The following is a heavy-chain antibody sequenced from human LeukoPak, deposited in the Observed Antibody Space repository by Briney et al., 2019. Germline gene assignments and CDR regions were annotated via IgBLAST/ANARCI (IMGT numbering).Heavy chain of an antibody. CDR1: GYTFTSYA. Sequence: GASVKVSCKASGYTFTSYAMHWVRQAPGQRLEWMGWINAGNGNTKYSQKFQGRVTITRDTSASTAYMELSSLGSEDTAVYYCAREGGSGWFRFDPWGQGTLVTVSS. CDR2: INAGNGNT. V-gene: IGHV1-3*01. CDR3: AREGGSGWFRFDP. J-gene: IGHJ5*02. D-gene: IGHD6-19*01.